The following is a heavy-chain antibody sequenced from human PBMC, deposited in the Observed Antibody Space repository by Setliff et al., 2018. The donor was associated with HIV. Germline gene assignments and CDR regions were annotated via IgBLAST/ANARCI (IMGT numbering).Heavy chain of an antibody. CDR3: AREGGKLWFGELLYAFDI. V-gene: IGHV4-61*02. CDR1: GGSFSSGSYY. D-gene: IGHD3-10*01. Sequence: SETLSLTCTVSGGSFSSGSYYWSWIRQSAGKGLERIGRIYTSGSTNYNPSLKSRVTISVDTSKNQFSLKLSSVTAADTAVYYCAREGGKLWFGELLYAFDIWGQGTMVTVSS. CDR2: IYTSGST. J-gene: IGHJ3*02.